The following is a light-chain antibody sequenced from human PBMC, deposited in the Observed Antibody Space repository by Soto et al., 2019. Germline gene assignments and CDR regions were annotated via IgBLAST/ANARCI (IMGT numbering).Light chain of an antibody. J-gene: IGLJ1*01. Sequence: QSVLTQPASVSGSPGQSISISFTGTSSDVGGYNYASWYQQQSGKAPKLMIHEVSNRPSGVSNRFSGSKSGNTASLTISGLQAEDEADYYCSSYTSSRAYVFGIGTKVTVL. CDR1: SSDVGGYNY. CDR3: SSYTSSRAYV. CDR2: EVS. V-gene: IGLV2-14*01.